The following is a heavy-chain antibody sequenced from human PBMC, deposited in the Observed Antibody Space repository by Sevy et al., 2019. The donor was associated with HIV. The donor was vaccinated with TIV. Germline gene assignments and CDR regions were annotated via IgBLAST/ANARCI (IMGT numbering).Heavy chain of an antibody. CDR3: VRGPNCGVGGCQQISPYCLDV. CDR2: IRNRPNSYTT. D-gene: IGHD2-15*01. CDR1: GFTFSDHY. Sequence: GGSLRLPCAASGFTFSDHYVDWVRQAPGKGLEWVGRIRNRPNSYTTEYAASVKGRFTISRDDSRNSVYLQMNSLKTKDSAVYYCVRGPNCGVGGCQQISPYCLDVWGKGATVTVSS. V-gene: IGHV3-72*01. J-gene: IGHJ6*03.